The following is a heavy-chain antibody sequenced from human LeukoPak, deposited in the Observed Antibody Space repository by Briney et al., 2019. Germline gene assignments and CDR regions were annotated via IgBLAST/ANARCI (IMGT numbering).Heavy chain of an antibody. D-gene: IGHD3-22*01. CDR3: ARQTDYYDSSGYYPGADYFDY. J-gene: IGHJ4*02. CDR2: IYYCGST. V-gene: IGHV4-39*01. Sequence: SETLSLTCTVSGGSISSSSYYWGWIRQPPGKGLEWIGCIYYCGSTYYNPSLKSRVTISVDTSKNQFSLKLSSVTAADTAVYYCARQTDYYDSSGYYPGADYFDYWGQGTLVTVSS. CDR1: GGSISSSSYY.